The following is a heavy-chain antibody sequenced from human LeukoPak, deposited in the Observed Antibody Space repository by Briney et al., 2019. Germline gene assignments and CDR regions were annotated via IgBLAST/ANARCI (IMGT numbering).Heavy chain of an antibody. J-gene: IGHJ4*02. CDR3: ARERDFWSGYYFEY. CDR1: GGSISSYY. V-gene: IGHV4-4*07. Sequence: SETLSLTCTVSGGSISSYYWSWIRQPAGKGLEWIGRIYTSGSTNYNPSLKSRVTMSVDTSKNQFSLKLSSVTAADTAVYYCARERDFWSGYYFEYWGQETLVTVSS. D-gene: IGHD3-3*01. CDR2: IYTSGST.